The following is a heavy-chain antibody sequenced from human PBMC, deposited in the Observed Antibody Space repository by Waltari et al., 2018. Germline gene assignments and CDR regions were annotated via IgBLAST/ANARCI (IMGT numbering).Heavy chain of an antibody. J-gene: IGHJ4*02. Sequence: QLQLQESGPGLVKPSETLSLTCTVSGGSISSSSYYWGWIRQPPGKGLEWIGSIYYSGSTYYNPSLKSRVTISVDTSKNQFSLKLSSVTAADTAVYYCARTPGEDYFDYWGQGTLVTVSS. CDR2: IYYSGST. V-gene: IGHV4-39*01. CDR1: GGSISSSSYY. CDR3: ARTPGEDYFDY.